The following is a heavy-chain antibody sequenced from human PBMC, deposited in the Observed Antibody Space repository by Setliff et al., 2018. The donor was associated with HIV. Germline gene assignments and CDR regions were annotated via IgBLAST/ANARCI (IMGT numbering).Heavy chain of an antibody. D-gene: IGHD6-13*01. CDR2: VYNSGIT. CDR3: ARLPDINSWPFDY. V-gene: IGHV4-59*11. Sequence: SETLSLTCTVSGDSISTHYWTWIRQPPGKGLEWIGSVYNSGITFKNPSLKSRVTISVDRSGNQFSLSLSSVTAADTAVYYCARLPDINSWPFDYWARGTLVTVSS. J-gene: IGHJ4*02. CDR1: GDSISTHY.